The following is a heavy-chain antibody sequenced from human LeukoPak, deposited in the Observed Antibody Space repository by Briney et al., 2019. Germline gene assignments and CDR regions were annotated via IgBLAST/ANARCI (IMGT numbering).Heavy chain of an antibody. CDR2: IYSGGST. CDR3: ARGRYCSGGSCYKVPYYFDY. V-gene: IGHV3-66*01. CDR1: GFTVSSNY. D-gene: IGHD2-15*01. J-gene: IGHJ4*02. Sequence: GGSLRLSCAASGFTVSSNYMSWVRQAPGKGLVWVSVIYSGGSTYYADSVKGRFTISRDNSKNTLYLQMNSLRAEDTAVYYCARGRYCSGGSCYKVPYYFDYWGQGTLVTVSS.